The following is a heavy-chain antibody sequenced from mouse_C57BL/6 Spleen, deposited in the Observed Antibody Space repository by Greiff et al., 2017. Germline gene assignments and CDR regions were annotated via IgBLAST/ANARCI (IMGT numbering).Heavy chain of an antibody. V-gene: IGHV1-18*01. CDR1: GYTFTDYN. CDR2: INPNNGGT. Sequence: VQLQQSGPELVKPGASVKIPCKASGYTFTDYNMDWVKQSHGKSLEWIGDINPNNGGTIYNQKIKGRATLTVDKSSSTAYMELRSLTSEDTAVYYCARVDYYGSSYVRFAYWGQGTLVTVSA. J-gene: IGHJ3*01. CDR3: ARVDYYGSSYVRFAY. D-gene: IGHD1-1*01.